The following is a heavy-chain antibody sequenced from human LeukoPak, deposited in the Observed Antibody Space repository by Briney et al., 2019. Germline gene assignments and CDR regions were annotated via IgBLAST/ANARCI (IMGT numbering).Heavy chain of an antibody. CDR1: GFTFSDSY. CDR3: ATADRKLARY. CDR2: IKQDGSEK. Sequence: PGGSLRLSCAASGFTFSDSYMTWVRQAPGKGLEWVANIKQDGSEKYYVDSVKGRFTVSRDNAQNSLYLQMNSLRVEDTAVYYCATADRKLARYWGQGTLVTVSS. V-gene: IGHV3-7*01. J-gene: IGHJ4*02.